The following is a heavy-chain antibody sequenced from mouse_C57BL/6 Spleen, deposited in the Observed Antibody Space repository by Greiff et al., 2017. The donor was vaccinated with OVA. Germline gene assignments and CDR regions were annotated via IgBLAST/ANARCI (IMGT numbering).Heavy chain of an antibody. D-gene: IGHD2-3*01. Sequence: VQLQQSGAELVRPGASVKLSCTASGFNIKDYYMHWVKQRPEQGLEWIGRIDPEDGDTEYAPKFQGKATMTADPSSNTAYLQLSSLTSEYTAVYYCTRANGYYVRYFDVWGTGTTVTVSS. V-gene: IGHV14-1*01. CDR2: IDPEDGDT. CDR1: GFNIKDYY. J-gene: IGHJ1*03. CDR3: TRANGYYVRYFDV.